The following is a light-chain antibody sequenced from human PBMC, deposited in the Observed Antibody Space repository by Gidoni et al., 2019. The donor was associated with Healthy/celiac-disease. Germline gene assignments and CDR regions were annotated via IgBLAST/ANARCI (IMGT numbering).Light chain of an antibody. CDR2: AAS. CDR1: QSISSY. CDR3: QQSYSTPQT. J-gene: IGKJ2*01. V-gene: IGKV1-39*01. Sequence: DIQMTQSPSSLSASVGDRVTIPSRASQSISSYLNWYQQKPGKAPKLLIYAASRLQSGVPSRFSGSGSGTDFTLTISSLQPEDFATYYCQQSYSTPQTFGQGTKLEIK.